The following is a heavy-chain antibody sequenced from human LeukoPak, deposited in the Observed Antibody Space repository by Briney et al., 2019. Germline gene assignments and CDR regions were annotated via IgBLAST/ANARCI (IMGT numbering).Heavy chain of an antibody. D-gene: IGHD3-3*01. CDR1: GGSISSGTYY. J-gene: IGHJ4*02. V-gene: IGHV4-61*02. CDR3: ARQFSYYDFWSGYPFDY. CDR2: IYSSGST. Sequence: SETLSLTCTASGGSISSGTYYWTWIRQPAGKKLDWIGRIYSSGSTSYNPSLQSRVTLSMDTSKNQFSLKLSSVTAADTAVYYCARQFSYYDFWSGYPFDYWGQGTLVTVSS.